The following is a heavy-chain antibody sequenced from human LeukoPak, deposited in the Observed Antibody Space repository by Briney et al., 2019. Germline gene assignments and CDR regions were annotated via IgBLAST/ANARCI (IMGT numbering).Heavy chain of an antibody. CDR3: ARGGDDSRQITY. Sequence: GGSLRLSCAASGFTFSSYWMHWVRQAPGKGLVWVSGIKSDGTNIRYADSVKDRFTISRDNAKNTLYLQMNGLRAEDTAVYYCARGGDDSRQITYWGQGTLVTVSS. CDR2: IKSDGTNI. V-gene: IGHV3-74*01. CDR1: GFTFSSYW. J-gene: IGHJ4*02. D-gene: IGHD3-10*01.